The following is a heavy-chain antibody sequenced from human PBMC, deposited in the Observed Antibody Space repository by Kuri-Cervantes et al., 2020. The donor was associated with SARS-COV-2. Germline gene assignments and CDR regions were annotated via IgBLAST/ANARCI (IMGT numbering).Heavy chain of an antibody. CDR3: SRGIAVAGAKYFDY. Sequence: LRLSCTVSGGSISSGSYYWTWIRQPAGKGLEWIGRLYTSGSTNYNPSLKSRVTISADTSKNQFALNLSSVTAADTAVYYCSRGIAVAGAKYFDYWGQGTLVTVSS. CDR2: LYTSGST. D-gene: IGHD6-19*01. V-gene: IGHV4-61*02. CDR1: GGSISSGSYY. J-gene: IGHJ4*02.